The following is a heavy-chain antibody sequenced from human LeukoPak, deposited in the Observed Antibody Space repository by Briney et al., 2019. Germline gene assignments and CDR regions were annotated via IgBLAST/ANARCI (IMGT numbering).Heavy chain of an antibody. CDR2: INSDGSSR. CDR3: ASASSHRIAAGGDY. D-gene: IGHD6-13*01. Sequence: GGSLRLSCTASGFTFSNYWMHWVRQAPGKGLVWASRINSDGSSRNYADSVKGRFTISRDNAKNTLYLQMNSLRAEDTAVYYCASASSHRIAAGGDYWGQGTLVTVSS. V-gene: IGHV3-74*01. J-gene: IGHJ4*02. CDR1: GFTFSNYW.